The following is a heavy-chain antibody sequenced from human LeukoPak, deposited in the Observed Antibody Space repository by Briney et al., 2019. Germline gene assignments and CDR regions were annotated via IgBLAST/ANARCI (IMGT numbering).Heavy chain of an antibody. CDR2: VYYSGRTNYT. CDR1: GGSISGYY. V-gene: IGHV4-59*01. Sequence: SETLSLTCTVSGGSISGYYWSWIRQPPGKGLEWIGYVYYSGRTNYTNYNPSLKSRVTMSVDTSKNQFSLRLNSVTAADTAVYYCAREGQRTQFYYVDYWDQGTLVTVSS. D-gene: IGHD1-1*01. J-gene: IGHJ4*02. CDR3: AREGQRTQFYYVDY.